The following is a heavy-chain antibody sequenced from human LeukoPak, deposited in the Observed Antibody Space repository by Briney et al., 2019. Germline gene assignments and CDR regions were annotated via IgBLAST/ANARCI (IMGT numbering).Heavy chain of an antibody. CDR3: AKSSGSYYNRFDY. Sequence: PGGSLRLSCAASGFTFRSYAMTWVRQAPGKGLEWVSSISGDGATTYHADSVKGRFTISRDSSKNTLYLQMNSLRAEDTAVYYCAKSSGSYYNRFDYWGQGTLVTVSS. D-gene: IGHD3-10*01. J-gene: IGHJ4*02. CDR2: ISGDGATT. CDR1: GFTFRSYA. V-gene: IGHV3-23*01.